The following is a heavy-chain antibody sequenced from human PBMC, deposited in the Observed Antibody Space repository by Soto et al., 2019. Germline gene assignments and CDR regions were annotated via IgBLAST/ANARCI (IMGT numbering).Heavy chain of an antibody. Sequence: SETLSLTCTVSGGSISSYFWSWIRHPPGKGLEWIGHISDSGNTNYNPSLRSRVIISVDTSKNHLSLKLGSVTAADTAVYYCARHYRTGWYGFDYWGQGTLVTVSS. J-gene: IGHJ4*02. CDR3: ARHYRTGWYGFDY. CDR2: ISDSGNT. CDR1: GGSISSYF. V-gene: IGHV4-59*08. D-gene: IGHD6-19*01.